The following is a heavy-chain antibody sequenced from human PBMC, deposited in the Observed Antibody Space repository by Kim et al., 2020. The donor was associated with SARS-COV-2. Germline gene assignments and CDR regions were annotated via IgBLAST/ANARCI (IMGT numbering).Heavy chain of an antibody. Sequence: SETLSLTCTVSGGSISSSSYYWGWIRQPPGKGLEWIGSIYYSGSTYYNPSLKSRVTISVDTSKNQFSLKLSSVTAADTAVYYCETYDILTGYPASYWGQGTLVTVSS. CDR1: GGSISSSSYY. V-gene: IGHV4-39*07. CDR2: IYYSGST. J-gene: IGHJ4*02. CDR3: ETYDILTGYPASY. D-gene: IGHD3-9*01.